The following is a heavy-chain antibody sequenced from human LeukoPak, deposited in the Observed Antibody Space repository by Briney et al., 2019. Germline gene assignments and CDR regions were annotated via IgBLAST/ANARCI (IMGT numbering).Heavy chain of an antibody. V-gene: IGHV3-48*01. J-gene: IGHJ6*03. CDR3: ASGPRRHYMDV. CDR2: ISSSSSTI. D-gene: IGHD3/OR15-3a*01. Sequence: PGGSLRLSCAASGFTFSSYSMNWVRQAPGKGLEWVSYISSSSSTIYYADSVKGRFTISRDNAKNSLYLQMNSLRAEDTAVYYCASGPRRHYMDVWGKGTTVTVSS. CDR1: GFTFSSYS.